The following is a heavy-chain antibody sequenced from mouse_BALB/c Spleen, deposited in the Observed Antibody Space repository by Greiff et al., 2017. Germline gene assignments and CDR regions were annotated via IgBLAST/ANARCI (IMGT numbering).Heavy chain of an antibody. D-gene: IGHD3-1*01. Sequence: QVQLQQSGAELVKPGASVKLSCKASGYTFTSYYMYWVKQRPGQGLEWIGEINPSNGGTNFNEKFKSKATLTVDKSSSTAYMQLSSLTSEDSAVYYCTREENSSGYVFAYWGQGTLVTVSA. J-gene: IGHJ3*01. CDR1: GYTFTSYY. CDR3: TREENSSGYVFAY. V-gene: IGHV1S81*02. CDR2: INPSNGGT.